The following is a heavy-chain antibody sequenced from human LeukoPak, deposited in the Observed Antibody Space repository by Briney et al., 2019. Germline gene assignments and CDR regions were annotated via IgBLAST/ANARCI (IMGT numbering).Heavy chain of an antibody. CDR2: ISSSSSYI. J-gene: IGHJ4*02. D-gene: IGHD6-13*01. V-gene: IGHV3-21*01. Sequence: PGGSLRLSCAASGFTFSSYSMNWVRQAPGKGLEWVSSISSSSSYIYYADSVKGRFTISRDNAKNSLYLQMNSLRAEDTAVYYCARGLAAAGTRGPYWGQGTLVTVSS. CDR1: GFTFSSYS. CDR3: ARGLAAAGTRGPY.